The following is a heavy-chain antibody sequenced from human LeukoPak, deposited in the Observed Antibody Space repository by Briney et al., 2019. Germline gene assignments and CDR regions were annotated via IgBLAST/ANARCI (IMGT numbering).Heavy chain of an antibody. D-gene: IGHD6-19*01. CDR2: IKQDGSEK. J-gene: IGHJ4*02. V-gene: IGHV3-7*03. CDR1: GFTFSSYW. Sequence: PGGSLRLSCAASGFTFSSYWMSWVRQAPGKGLEWVANIKQDGSEKYYADSVKGRFTISRDISKNTLYLQMNSLRAEDTAVYYCAKDSSGWYETRVDYWGQGTLVTVSS. CDR3: AKDSSGWYETRVDY.